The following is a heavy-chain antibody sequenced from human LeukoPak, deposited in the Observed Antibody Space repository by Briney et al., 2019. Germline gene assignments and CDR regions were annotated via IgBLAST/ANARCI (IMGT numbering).Heavy chain of an antibody. J-gene: IGHJ4*01. D-gene: IGHD2-8*01. Sequence: SETLSLTCTVSGGSINSYYWSWIRQPPGKGLEWIGYIYYSGSTNYNPSLKSRVTISRDTSKNQFSLKLRSVTAADTAVYYCTSGGMVSGDYWSHGTLVTVSS. CDR3: TSGGMVSGDY. CDR1: GGSINSYY. V-gene: IGHV4-59*01. CDR2: IYYSGST.